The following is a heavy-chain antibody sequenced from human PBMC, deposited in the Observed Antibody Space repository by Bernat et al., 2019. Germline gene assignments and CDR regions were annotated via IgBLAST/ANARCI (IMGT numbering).Heavy chain of an antibody. CDR2: ISAYNGDT. V-gene: IGHV1-18*01. D-gene: IGHD6-6*01. CDR3: ARDFPLLYSRSSSDHYYGMDV. J-gene: IGHJ6*02. Sequence: QVQLVQSGAEVKKPGASVKVSCKASGYSFTSYGISWVRQAPGQGLEWMGWISAYNGDTNYAQKLQGRVTMTTATSTTTAYMELRSLRSDDTAVYYCARDFPLLYSRSSSDHYYGMDVWGQGTKVTGSS. CDR1: GYSFTSYG.